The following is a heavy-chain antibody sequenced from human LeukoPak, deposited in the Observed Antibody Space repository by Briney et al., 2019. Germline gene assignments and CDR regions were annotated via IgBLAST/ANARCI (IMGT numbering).Heavy chain of an antibody. J-gene: IGHJ6*02. Sequence: ASVKVSCKASGYNFISYYMHWVRQAPGQGLEWMGIINPSGGSTSYAQKFQDRVSMTRDTSTSTVYMELSSLKSEDTAVYYCAREDVVLVDAVRYYYYGMDVWGQGTTVTVSS. CDR1: GYNFISYY. CDR3: AREDVVLVDAVRYYYYGMDV. CDR2: INPSGGST. V-gene: IGHV1-46*01. D-gene: IGHD2-8*01.